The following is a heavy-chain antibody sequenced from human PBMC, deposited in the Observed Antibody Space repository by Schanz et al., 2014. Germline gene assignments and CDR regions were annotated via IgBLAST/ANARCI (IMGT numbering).Heavy chain of an antibody. CDR2: INSVGSNT. Sequence: EVQLVQSGGGVVQPGGSLRLSCAASGFTFSSHWMHWVRQDPGKGLVWVARINSVGSNTDYADSVTGRFTISRDNSKNTLFLQMNSLRVEDTAVYYCAASSGWHPSTDYWGQGTLVTVSS. J-gene: IGHJ4*02. V-gene: IGHV3-74*01. CDR3: AASSGWHPSTDY. D-gene: IGHD6-19*01. CDR1: GFTFSSHW.